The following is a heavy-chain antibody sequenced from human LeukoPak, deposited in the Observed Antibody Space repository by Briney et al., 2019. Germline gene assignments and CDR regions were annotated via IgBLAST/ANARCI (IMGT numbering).Heavy chain of an antibody. CDR2: INSDGSST. Sequence: GGSLRLSCAASGFTFSSYWMHWVRQAPGKGLVWVSRINSDGSSTSYADSVKGRFTISRDNAKNTLYLQMDSLRAEDTAVYYCARALYDFWSGYRSSFDYWGQGTLVTVSS. V-gene: IGHV3-74*01. CDR1: GFTFSSYW. CDR3: ARALYDFWSGYRSSFDY. J-gene: IGHJ4*02. D-gene: IGHD3-3*01.